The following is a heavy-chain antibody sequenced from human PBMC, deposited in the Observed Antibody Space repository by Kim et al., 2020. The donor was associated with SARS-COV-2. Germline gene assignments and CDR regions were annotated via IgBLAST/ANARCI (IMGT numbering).Heavy chain of an antibody. J-gene: IGHJ3*02. Sequence: GGSLRLSCAASGFTFSNAWMSWVRQAPGKGLEWVGRIKSKTDGGTTDYAAPVKGRFTISRDDSKNTLYLQMNSLKTEDTAVYYCTTGTYYDFWSGYHNAFDIWGQGTMVTVSS. V-gene: IGHV3-15*01. D-gene: IGHD3-3*01. CDR3: TTGTYYDFWSGYHNAFDI. CDR2: IKSKTDGGTT. CDR1: GFTFSNAW.